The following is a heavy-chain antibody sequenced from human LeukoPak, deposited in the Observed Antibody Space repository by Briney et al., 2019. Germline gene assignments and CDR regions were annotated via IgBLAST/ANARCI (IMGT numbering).Heavy chain of an antibody. Sequence: GGSLRLSCAASGFTASSNYMSWVRQAPGKGLEWVSVIYSDDRTYYADSVKGRFTIFRHTSKKTLYLQMNSLRAEDTAVYYCAREVMAKRRVFDIWGQGTVVTVSS. CDR1: GFTASSNY. CDR2: IYSDDRT. J-gene: IGHJ3*02. D-gene: IGHD2-8*01. V-gene: IGHV3-53*04. CDR3: AREVMAKRRVFDI.